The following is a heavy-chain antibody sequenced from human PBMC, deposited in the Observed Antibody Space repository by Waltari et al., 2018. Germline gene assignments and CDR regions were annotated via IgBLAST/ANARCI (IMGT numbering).Heavy chain of an antibody. Sequence: QVQLVQSGAEVKKPGSSVKVSCKASGGTFSSYAISWVRQAPGQGLEWMGGIIPIFGTANYAQKFQGRVTITTDESASTAYMELSSLRSEDTAVYYCARDEEGATTLYYYYGMDVWGQGTTVTVSS. V-gene: IGHV1-69*05. D-gene: IGHD1-26*01. J-gene: IGHJ6*02. CDR3: ARDEEGATTLYYYYGMDV. CDR1: GGTFSSYA. CDR2: IIPIFGTA.